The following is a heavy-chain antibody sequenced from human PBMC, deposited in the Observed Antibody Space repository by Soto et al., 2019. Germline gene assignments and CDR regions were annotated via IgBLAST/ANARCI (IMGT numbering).Heavy chain of an antibody. Sequence: ETLSLTCTVSGGSISSYYWSWIRQPPGKGLEWIGYIYYSGSTNYNPSLKSRVTISVDTSKNQFSLKLSSVTAADTAVYYCARLGRGRGDYWGQGTLVTVSS. CDR2: IYYSGST. CDR3: ARLGRGRGDY. J-gene: IGHJ4*02. CDR1: GGSISSYY. V-gene: IGHV4-59*08. D-gene: IGHD1-26*01.